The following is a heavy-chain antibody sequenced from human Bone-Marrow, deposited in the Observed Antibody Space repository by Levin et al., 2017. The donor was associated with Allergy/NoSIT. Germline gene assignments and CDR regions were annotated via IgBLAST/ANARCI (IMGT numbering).Heavy chain of an antibody. Sequence: ASVKVSCKASGYTFTTYAMNWVRQAPGQGLEWMGWINTNTGNPTYAQGFTGRFVFSLDTSVSMAYLQISSLKAEDTAVYYCARVGDRAPGLGDYWGPGTLVTVSS. V-gene: IGHV7-4-1*04. CDR3: ARVGDRAPGLGDY. D-gene: IGHD3-16*01. J-gene: IGHJ4*02. CDR2: INTNTGNP. CDR1: GYTFTTYA.